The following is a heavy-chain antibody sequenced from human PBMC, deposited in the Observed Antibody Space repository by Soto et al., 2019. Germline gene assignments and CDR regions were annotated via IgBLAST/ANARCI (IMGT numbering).Heavy chain of an antibody. CDR1: GYTFSSYG. CDR2: ISAYNGNT. V-gene: IGHV1-18*01. CDR3: AKLAAATTISAFDI. J-gene: IGHJ3*02. Sequence: ASVKVSCKASGYTFSSYGINWVRQAPGQGLEWMGWISAYNGNTSYAQKLQGRVTMTTDTSTSTAYMELRSLRSDDTAMYYCAKLAAATTISAFDIWGQGTMVTVSS. D-gene: IGHD2-15*01.